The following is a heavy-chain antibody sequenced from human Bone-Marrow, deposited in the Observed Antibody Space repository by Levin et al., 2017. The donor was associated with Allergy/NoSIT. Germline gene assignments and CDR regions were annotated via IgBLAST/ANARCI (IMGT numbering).Heavy chain of an antibody. V-gene: IGHV1-46*01. J-gene: IGHJ4*02. CDR3: ARDESNDYGDYGSFDY. CDR1: GYTFTSYY. CDR2: INPSGGST. D-gene: IGHD4-17*01. Sequence: GASVKVSCKASGYTFTSYYMHWVRQAPGQGLEWMGIINPSGGSTSYAQKFQGRVTMTRDTSTSTVYMELSSLRSEDTAVYYCARDESNDYGDYGSFDYWGQGTLVTVSS.